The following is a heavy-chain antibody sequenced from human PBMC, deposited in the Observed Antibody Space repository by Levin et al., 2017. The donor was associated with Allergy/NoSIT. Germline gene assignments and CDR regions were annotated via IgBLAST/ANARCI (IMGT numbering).Heavy chain of an antibody. CDR2: ISYDGSNK. CDR3: ANGEIQLY. Sequence: GGSLRLSCAASGFTFSSYGMHWVRQAPGKGLEWVAVISYDGSNKYYADSVKGRFTISRDNSKNTLYLQMNSLRAEDTAVYYCANGEIQLYWGQGTLVTVSS. CDR1: GFTFSSYG. D-gene: IGHD5-18*01. J-gene: IGHJ4*02. V-gene: IGHV3-30*18.